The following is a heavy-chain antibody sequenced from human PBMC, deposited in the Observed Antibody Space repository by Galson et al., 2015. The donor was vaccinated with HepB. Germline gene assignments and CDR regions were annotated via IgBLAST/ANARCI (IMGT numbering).Heavy chain of an antibody. J-gene: IGHJ4*02. Sequence: SLRLSCAASGFTFSDYYMSWIRQAPGKGLEWVSYISSSSSYTNYADSVKGRFTISRDNAKNSLYLQMNSLRAEDTAVYYCARMDVNGGDAFDYWGQGTLVTVSS. V-gene: IGHV3-11*06. CDR1: GFTFSDYY. D-gene: IGHD3-16*01. CDR3: ARMDVNGGDAFDY. CDR2: ISSSSSYT.